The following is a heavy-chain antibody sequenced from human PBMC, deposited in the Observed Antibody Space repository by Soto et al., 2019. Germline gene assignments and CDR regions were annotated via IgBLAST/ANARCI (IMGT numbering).Heavy chain of an antibody. CDR1: GFTFSSYA. CDR2: ISSNGGST. D-gene: IGHD2-2*01. CDR3: VKPLAYCSSTSCYNWFDP. V-gene: IGHV3-64D*06. Sequence: VGSLRLSCSSSGFTFSSYAMHWVLHAPWKGLEYVSAISSNGGSTYYADSVKGRFTISRDNSKNTLYLQMSSLRAEDTAVYYCVKPLAYCSSTSCYNWFDPWGQGTLVTVSS. J-gene: IGHJ5*02.